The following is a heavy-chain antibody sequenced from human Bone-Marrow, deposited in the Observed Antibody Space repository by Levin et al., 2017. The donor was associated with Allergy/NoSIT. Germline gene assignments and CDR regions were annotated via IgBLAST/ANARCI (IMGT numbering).Heavy chain of an antibody. Sequence: PSETLSLTCTVSGGSISSSSYYWGWIRQPPGKGLEWIGSIYYSGSTYYNPSLKSRVTISVDTSKNQFSLKLSSVTAADTAVYYCARSLSEIVGDDYWGQGTLVTVSS. V-gene: IGHV4-39*01. CDR3: ARSLSEIVGDDY. CDR2: IYYSGST. CDR1: GGSISSSSYY. J-gene: IGHJ4*02. D-gene: IGHD3-22*01.